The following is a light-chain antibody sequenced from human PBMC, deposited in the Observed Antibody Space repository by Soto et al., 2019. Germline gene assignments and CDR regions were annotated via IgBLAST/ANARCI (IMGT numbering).Light chain of an antibody. CDR1: QGVGSKY. J-gene: IGKJ5*01. Sequence: EIALTQSPGTLSLSPGERATLSCRASQGVGSKYLAWYQQKPGQAPRLLIYAASTRATGIPDRFSGSGSGTDFTLPISSLEPEDFAVYYCQLYCNSPGITFGQGTRLEIK. CDR2: AAS. V-gene: IGKV3-20*01. CDR3: QLYCNSPGIT.